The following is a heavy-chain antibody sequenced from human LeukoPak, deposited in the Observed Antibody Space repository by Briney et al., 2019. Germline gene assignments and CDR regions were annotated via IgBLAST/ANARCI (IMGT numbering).Heavy chain of an antibody. V-gene: IGHV4-34*01. J-gene: IGHJ3*02. CDR3: ARPSGSWYADPFDI. D-gene: IGHD6-13*01. Sequence: PSETLSLTCGVYDGSFSDYYWSWIRQPPGKGLEWIGEINHSGSTNYNPSLKSRVTISVDTSKNQFSLNLSSVTAADTAVYYCARPSGSWYADPFDIWGQGTMVTVSS. CDR1: DGSFSDYY. CDR2: INHSGST.